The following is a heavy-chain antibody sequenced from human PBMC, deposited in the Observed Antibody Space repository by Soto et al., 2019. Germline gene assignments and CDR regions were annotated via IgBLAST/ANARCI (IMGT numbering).Heavy chain of an antibody. CDR1: GGTFSSYA. J-gene: IGHJ6*04. V-gene: IGHV1-69*13. Sequence: SLKVSCKSSGGTFSSYAISWVRQAPGQGLEWMGGIIPIFGTANYAQKFQGRVTITADESTSIAYMELSSLRSEDTAVYYCARGDCRGTSGYIQPYYYAGRYAWGKGTTVTV. D-gene: IGHD2-2*02. CDR3: ARGDCRGTSGYIQPYYYAGRYA. CDR2: IIPIFGTA.